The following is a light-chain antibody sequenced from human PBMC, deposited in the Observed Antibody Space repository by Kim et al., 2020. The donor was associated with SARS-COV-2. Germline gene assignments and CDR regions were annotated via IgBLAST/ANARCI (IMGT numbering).Light chain of an antibody. CDR3: QQHYSTPRT. V-gene: IGKV4-1*01. CDR2: WAS. CDR1: QSVLYSTNNKNY. J-gene: IGKJ1*01. Sequence: DIVMTQSPDSLAVSLGERATINCKSSQSVLYSTNNKNYLAWYQQKPGQPPKLLIYWASTRESGVPDRFSASGSGTDFTLTISSLQAEDVAVYYCQQHYSTPRTFGQGTKLEI.